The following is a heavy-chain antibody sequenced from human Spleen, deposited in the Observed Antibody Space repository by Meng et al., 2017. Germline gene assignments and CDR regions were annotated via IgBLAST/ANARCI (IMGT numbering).Heavy chain of an antibody. J-gene: IGHJ3*02. V-gene: IGHV1-69*10. CDR1: GATFSTYT. CDR2: IVPMIDIA. CDR3: ARSGRGHDAFEI. D-gene: IGHD5-12*01. Sequence: QVQLVQSGAEVKKPGSSVKVSCRSSGATFSTYTINWVRQAPGQGLEWMGGIVPMIDIANNAQIFQGRVTFTADKSTSTAYMELTSLRSEDTALYYCARSGRGHDAFEIWGQGTMVTVSS.